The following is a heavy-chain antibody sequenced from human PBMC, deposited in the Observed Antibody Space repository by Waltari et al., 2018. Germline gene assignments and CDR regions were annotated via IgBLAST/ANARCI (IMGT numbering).Heavy chain of an antibody. CDR2: VSFEETTQ. CDR1: GSNFNDYG. J-gene: IGHJ4*02. V-gene: IGHV3-30*03. D-gene: IGHD1-1*01. Sequence: QVQLVESGGGVVQPGGSLRLSCAGSGSNFNDYGMHWVRQAPGKGLEWLAVVSFEETTQYYADSVKGRFTISRDKSMNTVYLEMNSLRPDDTAMYYCASVTGTGYWGQGTLVTVSS. CDR3: ASVTGTGY.